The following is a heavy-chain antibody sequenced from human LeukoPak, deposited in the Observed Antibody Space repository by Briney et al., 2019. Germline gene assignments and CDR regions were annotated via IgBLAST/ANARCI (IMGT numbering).Heavy chain of an antibody. Sequence: ASVKVSCKVSGHTLTGLFMHWVRQAPGKGLEWMGGFDPEDGETIYAQKFQGRVTMTKDTSTHTGYMELSSLRSDDTAVYYCTLQRISFLNYFDPWGQGTLVTVSS. CDR2: FDPEDGET. V-gene: IGHV1-24*01. CDR1: GHTLTGLF. D-gene: IGHD2/OR15-2a*01. J-gene: IGHJ5*02. CDR3: TLQRISFLNYFDP.